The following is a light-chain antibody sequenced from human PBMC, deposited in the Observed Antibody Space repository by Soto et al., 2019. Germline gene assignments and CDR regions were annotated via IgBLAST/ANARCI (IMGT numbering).Light chain of an antibody. CDR2: DAS. Sequence: EIVLSQSPATLSLSPGERATLSCRASQSVSSYLAWYQQKPGQAPRLLIYDASNRATGIPARFSGSGSGTDFTLTISSLQSADSGVYYCQQYNNWWTFGQGTKVDIK. CDR3: QQYNNWWT. J-gene: IGKJ1*01. V-gene: IGKV3-11*01. CDR1: QSVSSY.